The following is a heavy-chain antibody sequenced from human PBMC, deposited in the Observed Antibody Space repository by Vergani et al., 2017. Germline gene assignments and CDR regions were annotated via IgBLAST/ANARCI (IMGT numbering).Heavy chain of an antibody. Sequence: QVQLQESGPGLVKPSDTLSLTCAVSGYSISSGYYWGWIRQPPGKGLEWIGSIYHSGSTYYNPSLKSRVTISVDTSKNQFSLKLSSVTAADAAVYYCAIAGAGYLFDYWGQGTLVTVSS. CDR2: IYHSGST. CDR3: AIAGAGYLFDY. CDR1: GYSISSGYY. D-gene: IGHD6-13*01. V-gene: IGHV4-38-2*01. J-gene: IGHJ4*02.